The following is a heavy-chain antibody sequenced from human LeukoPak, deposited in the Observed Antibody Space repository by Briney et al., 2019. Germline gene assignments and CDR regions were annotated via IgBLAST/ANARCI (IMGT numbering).Heavy chain of an antibody. J-gene: IGHJ3*02. V-gene: IGHV3-21*01. D-gene: IGHD5-18*01. CDR2: ISSSSSYI. CDR3: AREYEKGGYSYGRRI. Sequence: TGGSLRLSCAASGFTFSSYSMNWVRQAPGKGLDWVSSISSSSSYIYYADSVKGRFTISRDNAKNSLYLQMNSLRAEDTAVYYCAREYEKGGYSYGRRIWGQGTMVTVSS. CDR1: GFTFSSYS.